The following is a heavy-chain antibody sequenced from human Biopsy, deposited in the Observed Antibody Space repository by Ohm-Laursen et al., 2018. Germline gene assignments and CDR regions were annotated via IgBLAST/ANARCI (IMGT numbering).Heavy chain of an antibody. CDR2: ISYTGYT. D-gene: IGHD4-23*01. CDR1: GGSFTGHY. J-gene: IGHJ4*02. CDR3: ARGPNDFGGLYFHR. Sequence: GTLSLTCTVSGGSFTGHYWSWIRQPPGKGLEWIGHISYTGYTSYNASLKSRVTISVDTSRNHFSLRLSSLTAADTAVYYCARGPNDFGGLYFHRWGQGTLLTVSS. V-gene: IGHV4-59*11.